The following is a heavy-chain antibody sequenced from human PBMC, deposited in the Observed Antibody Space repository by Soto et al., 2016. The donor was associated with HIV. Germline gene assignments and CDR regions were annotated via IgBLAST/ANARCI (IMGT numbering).Heavy chain of an antibody. D-gene: IGHD1-1*01. Sequence: EVQLVESGGALVQRGGSVRLSCAASGFTFSDYWMHWVRQVPRKGLVWLSHINKDGSSTNYADSVKGRFTISRDNAKDTLYLQMNSLRAEDTAVYFCARDYNTRPYFFDYWGRGTLVTVSS. V-gene: IGHV3-74*01. J-gene: IGHJ4*02. CDR1: GFTFSDYW. CDR2: INKDGSST. CDR3: ARDYNTRPYFFDY.